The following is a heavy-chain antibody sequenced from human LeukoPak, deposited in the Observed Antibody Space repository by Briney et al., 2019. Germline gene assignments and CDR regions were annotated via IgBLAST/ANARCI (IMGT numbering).Heavy chain of an antibody. J-gene: IGHJ4*02. V-gene: IGHV1-8*01. D-gene: IGHD2-15*01. CDR1: GYTFTSYD. CDR2: MNPNSGNT. Sequence: ASVKVSCKASGYTFTSYDINWVRQATGQGLEWMGWMNPNSGNTGYAQKFQGRVTMTRNTSISTAYMELSSLRSEDTAVYYCARGYRGVVAAKLDYWGQGTLVTVSS. CDR3: ARGYRGVVAAKLDY.